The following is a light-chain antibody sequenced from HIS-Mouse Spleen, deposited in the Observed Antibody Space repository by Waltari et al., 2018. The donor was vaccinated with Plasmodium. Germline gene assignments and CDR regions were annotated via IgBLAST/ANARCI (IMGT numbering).Light chain of an antibody. CDR2: EDS. J-gene: IGLJ3*02. CDR1: ALPKNY. V-gene: IGLV3-10*01. CDR3: YSTDSSGNHRV. Sequence: SYELTQPPSVSVSPGQTARITCSGDALPKNYAYWYQQKSGQAHLLVIYEDSKRPSGIPERFSGSSSGTMATLTISGAQVEDEADYYCYSTDSSGNHRVFGGGTKLTVL.